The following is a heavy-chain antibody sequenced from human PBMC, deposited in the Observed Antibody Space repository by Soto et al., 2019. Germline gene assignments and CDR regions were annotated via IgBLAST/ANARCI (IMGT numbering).Heavy chain of an antibody. CDR1: CGSISSGGYY. CDR2: IYHSGST. V-gene: IGHV4-31*03. Sequence: SETLSLTCTVSCGSISSGGYYWNWIRQHPGKGLEWIGYIYHSGSTYYNPSLKSRVTISMDTSKNQFSLKLSSVTAADTAVYYCARRYYYDRSGYYYFDYWGQGTLVTVSS. D-gene: IGHD3-22*01. CDR3: ARRYYYDRSGYYYFDY. J-gene: IGHJ4*02.